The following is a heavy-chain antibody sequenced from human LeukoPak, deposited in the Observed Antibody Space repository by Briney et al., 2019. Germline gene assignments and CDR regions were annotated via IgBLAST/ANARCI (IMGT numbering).Heavy chain of an antibody. Sequence: SQTLSLTCTVSGGSISSGGYYWSWIRQHLGKGLEWIGYIYYSGSTYYNPSLKSRVTISVDTSKNQFSLKLSSVTAADTAVYYCASARVYDSSGYYYAFDIWGQGTMVTVSS. D-gene: IGHD3-22*01. CDR2: IYYSGST. V-gene: IGHV4-31*03. J-gene: IGHJ3*02. CDR3: ASARVYDSSGYYYAFDI. CDR1: GGSISSGGYY.